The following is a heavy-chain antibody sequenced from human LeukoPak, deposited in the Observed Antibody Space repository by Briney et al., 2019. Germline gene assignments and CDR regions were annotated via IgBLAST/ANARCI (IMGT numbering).Heavy chain of an antibody. CDR2: ISSSGSII. D-gene: IGHD2-8*01. CDR1: GFTFSSYE. Sequence: GGSLRLSCEASGFTFSSYEMNWVRQAPGKGLEWVSYISSSGSIIYYADSVKGRFTISRDNAKNTLYLQMNSLRAEDTAVYYCARGSCSDAVCYSDWYFDLWGRGTLVTVSS. CDR3: ARGSCSDAVCYSDWYFDL. V-gene: IGHV3-48*03. J-gene: IGHJ2*01.